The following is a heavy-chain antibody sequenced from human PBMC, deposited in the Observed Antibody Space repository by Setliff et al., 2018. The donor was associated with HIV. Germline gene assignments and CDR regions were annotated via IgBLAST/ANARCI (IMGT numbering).Heavy chain of an antibody. D-gene: IGHD1-26*01. Sequence: SETLSLTCTVSGGSIGSGSHFWSWIRQPAGKGLEWIGHIYTTGSTNYNPSLKSRVTISADTSNNQFSLRLTSMTAADTAVYYCAKTSVGATGLYAFDIWGQGTMVTVSS. J-gene: IGHJ3*02. CDR2: IYTTGST. CDR1: GGSIGSGSHF. CDR3: AKTSVGATGLYAFDI. V-gene: IGHV4-61*09.